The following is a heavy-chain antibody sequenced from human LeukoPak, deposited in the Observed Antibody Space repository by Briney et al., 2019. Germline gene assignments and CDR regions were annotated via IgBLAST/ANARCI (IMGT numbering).Heavy chain of an antibody. Sequence: ASVKVSCKASGYTFTSYDINWVRQATGQGLEWMGWMNPNSGNTGYAQKFQGRVTITRNTSISTAYMELSSLRSEDTAVYYCARLNYDFWSGHYPYYYYYYMDVWGKGTTLTVSS. CDR3: ARLNYDFWSGHYPYYYYYYMDV. J-gene: IGHJ6*03. CDR1: GYTFTSYD. V-gene: IGHV1-8*03. CDR2: MNPNSGNT. D-gene: IGHD3-3*01.